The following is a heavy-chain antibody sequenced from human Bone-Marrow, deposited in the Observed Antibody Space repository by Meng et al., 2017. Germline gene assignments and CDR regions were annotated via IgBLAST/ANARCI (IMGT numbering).Heavy chain of an antibody. CDR1: GYNFYDYW. CDR3: ARFGGPSFSNYYFDY. V-gene: IGHV5-51*01. Sequence: GESLKISCKGSGYNFYDYWIGWVRQMPGKGLEWMGLIYPDDSRTTYSPSFQGQATMSADKFISTAYLQWSSLTASDTATYYCARFGGPSFSNYYFDYWGQGTLVTVSS. CDR2: IYPDDSRT. J-gene: IGHJ4*02. D-gene: IGHD4-23*01.